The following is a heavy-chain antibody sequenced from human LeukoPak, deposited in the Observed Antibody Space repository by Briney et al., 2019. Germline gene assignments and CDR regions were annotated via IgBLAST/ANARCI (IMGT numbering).Heavy chain of an antibody. Sequence: GGSLRLSCAASGFTFSSYAMSWVRQAPGQGLQWVSTISASGGSTYYADSVKGRFTISRDNSRNTLYLHINSLRAEDTAVYYCARSYGDPGVYNYWGQGTLVTVSS. J-gene: IGHJ4*02. CDR2: ISASGGST. D-gene: IGHD4-17*01. V-gene: IGHV3-23*01. CDR1: GFTFSSYA. CDR3: ARSYGDPGVYNY.